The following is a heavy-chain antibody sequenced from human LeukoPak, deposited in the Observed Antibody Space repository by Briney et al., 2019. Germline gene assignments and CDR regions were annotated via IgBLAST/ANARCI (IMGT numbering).Heavy chain of an antibody. J-gene: IGHJ4*02. D-gene: IGHD6-19*01. Sequence: ASVKVSCKASGYTFTSYYMHWVRHAPGQGLEWMGIINPSDGSTGYAQKFQGRVTMTRDTSTSTVYMELSSLRSEDTAVYYCARDSSAWTPGYWGQGTLVTVSS. V-gene: IGHV1-46*01. CDR3: ARDSSAWTPGY. CDR2: INPSDGST. CDR1: GYTFTSYY.